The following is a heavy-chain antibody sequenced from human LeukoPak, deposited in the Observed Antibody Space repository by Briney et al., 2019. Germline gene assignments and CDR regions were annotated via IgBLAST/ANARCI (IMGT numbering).Heavy chain of an antibody. Sequence: GASVKVSCKASGGTLSSYAISWVRQAPGQGLEWMGGIIPIFGTANYAQKFQGRVTMTTVTSTSTVYMELRSLTSDDTAVYYCARAKTLEPTPSNAFDIWGQGTMVTVSS. D-gene: IGHD1-1*01. CDR1: GGTLSSYA. J-gene: IGHJ3*02. CDR2: IIPIFGTA. V-gene: IGHV1-69*05. CDR3: ARAKTLEPTPSNAFDI.